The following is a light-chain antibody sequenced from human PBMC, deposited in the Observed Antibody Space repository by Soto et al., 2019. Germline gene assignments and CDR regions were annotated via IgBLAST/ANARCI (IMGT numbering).Light chain of an antibody. Sequence: DIQMTPSPSTRSSSVVDIVTITCLASQSISSWLAWYKQKPGKAPKLLIYDASSLESGVPSRFSGSGSGTEFTLTISSLQPDDFATYYCQQYNSYLGTFGQGTKVDNK. CDR1: QSISSW. V-gene: IGKV1-5*01. J-gene: IGKJ1*01. CDR2: DAS. CDR3: QQYNSYLGT.